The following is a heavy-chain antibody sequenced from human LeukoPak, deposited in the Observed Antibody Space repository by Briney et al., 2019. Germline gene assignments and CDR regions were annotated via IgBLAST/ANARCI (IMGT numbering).Heavy chain of an antibody. D-gene: IGHD6-13*01. J-gene: IGHJ4*02. Sequence: SETLSLTCTVSGGSISSYYWSWIRQLAGKGLEWIGRIYTSGSTNYNPSLKSRVTMSVDTSKNQFSLKLSSVTAADTAVYYCARQLAAAGTAGLDYWGQGTLVTVSS. CDR3: ARQLAAAGTAGLDY. CDR1: GGSISSYY. V-gene: IGHV4-4*07. CDR2: IYTSGST.